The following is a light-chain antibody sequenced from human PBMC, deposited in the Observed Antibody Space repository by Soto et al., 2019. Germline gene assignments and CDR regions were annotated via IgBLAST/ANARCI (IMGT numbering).Light chain of an antibody. Sequence: QSALTQPASVSGSPGQSITISCTGTSSDVGGYNHVSWYQHSPGKAPTLILFAVSDRPSGVSHRFSGSKSGNTASLTISGLQADDEADYYCCSYTSLSTVVFGGGTKLPVL. CDR3: CSYTSLSTVV. J-gene: IGLJ2*01. CDR1: SSDVGGYNH. CDR2: AVS. V-gene: IGLV2-14*01.